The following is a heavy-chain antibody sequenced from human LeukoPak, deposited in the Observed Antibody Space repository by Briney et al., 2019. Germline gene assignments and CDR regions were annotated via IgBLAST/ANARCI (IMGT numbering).Heavy chain of an antibody. CDR2: ISNSGST. D-gene: IGHD3-9*01. CDR1: GGYIRSYY. CDR3: ARGWDDLLTGSSKTYYYYVMDD. J-gene: IGHJ6*02. V-gene: IGHV4-59*12. Sequence: SETLSLTCAVSGGYIRSYYWSWIRQPPGKGLEWIAYISNSGSTYYNPSLKSRVTMSADTSKNQFSLKLSSVTAADTAVYYCARGWDDLLTGSSKTYYYYVMDDWSQGTTVTVPS.